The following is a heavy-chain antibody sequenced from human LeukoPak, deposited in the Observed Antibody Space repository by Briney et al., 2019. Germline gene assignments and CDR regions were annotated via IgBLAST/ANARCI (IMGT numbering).Heavy chain of an antibody. CDR2: MNPNSGDT. CDR3: ARGHNPHDAFDI. CDR1: GSTFRSYD. V-gene: IGHV1-8*02. Sequence: GASVKVSCKASGSTFRSYDINWVRQAPGQGPEWMGWMNPNSGDTGYTQRFQGRVTMTRDTSISTAYMELSSLRSEDTAVYYCARGHNPHDAFDIWGQGTMVTVSS. J-gene: IGHJ3*02. D-gene: IGHD1-14*01.